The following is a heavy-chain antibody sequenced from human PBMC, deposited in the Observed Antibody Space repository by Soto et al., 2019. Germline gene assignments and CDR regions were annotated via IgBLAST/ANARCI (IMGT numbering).Heavy chain of an antibody. CDR1: GFTVSTYG. D-gene: IGHD2-8*02. CDR3: TGEVASGY. V-gene: IGHV3-30*03. J-gene: IGHJ4*02. Sequence: QVQLVESGGEVVQPGRSLRLSCAVSGFTVSTYGMHWVRQAPGKGLEWVAVISRDGGTKYYADSVKGRFTISRDNSRNTLFLEMNSLRGDDMAVYYCTGEVASGYWGQGTLVTVSS. CDR2: ISRDGGTK.